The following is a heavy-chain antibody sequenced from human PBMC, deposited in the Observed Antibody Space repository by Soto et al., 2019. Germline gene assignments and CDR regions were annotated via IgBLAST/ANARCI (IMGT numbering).Heavy chain of an antibody. Sequence: QVQLVESGGGVVQPGRSLRLSCAASGFTFSSYGMHWVRQPPGKGLEWVAGISYGGSNIYYADSVKGRFTISRDNSKNTLYLQMNSLRPEDTAVYYGGDAYFEYSDSFAFDIWGQGTLVTVSS. CDR3: GDAYFEYSDSFAFDI. D-gene: IGHD6-6*01. CDR2: ISYGGSNI. J-gene: IGHJ3*02. CDR1: GFTFSSYG. V-gene: IGHV3-30*03.